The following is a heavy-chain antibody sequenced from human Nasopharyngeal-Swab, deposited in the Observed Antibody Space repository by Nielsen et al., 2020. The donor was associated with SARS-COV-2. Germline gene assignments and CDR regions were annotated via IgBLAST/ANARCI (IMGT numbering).Heavy chain of an antibody. CDR2: IYYSGSP. Sequence: GSLRLSCTVSDYSISSYYWTWIRQRPGKGLEWIGYIYYSGSPNYNPSLKSRVTLSLATSKSQLSLKLSSVTAADTAVYYCARVHYYDSTYYYYGLDVWGQGTTVTVSS. J-gene: IGHJ6*02. D-gene: IGHD3-22*01. CDR1: DYSISSYY. CDR3: ARVHYYDSTYYYYGLDV. V-gene: IGHV4-59*13.